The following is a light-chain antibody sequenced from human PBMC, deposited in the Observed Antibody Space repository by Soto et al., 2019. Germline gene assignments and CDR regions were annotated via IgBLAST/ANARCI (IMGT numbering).Light chain of an antibody. V-gene: IGKV3-15*01. CDR2: GAS. Sequence: EIVMTQSPATLSVSPGERATLSCRASQSVSSNLAWYQRKPGQAPRLLIYGASTRATSIPARFSGSGSGTEFTLTISSLQSGDFAVYYCQQYNDWPRTFGQGTKVEIK. CDR1: QSVSSN. J-gene: IGKJ1*01. CDR3: QQYNDWPRT.